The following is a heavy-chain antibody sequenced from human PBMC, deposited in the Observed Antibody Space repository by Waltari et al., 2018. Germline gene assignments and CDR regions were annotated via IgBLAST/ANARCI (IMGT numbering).Heavy chain of an antibody. CDR2: VSYTGSRT. V-gene: IGHV3-23*01. Sequence: EVQLLESGGGLVQPGGSLRLSCAASGFTFNNHAMNRVRQAPGKGLEWVSSVSYTGSRTYYADSVKGRFTISRDNSKDTLYLQMNSLRDGDTAVYYCAKDRSSVVTAMDWFDPWGQGTLVTVSS. J-gene: IGHJ5*02. D-gene: IGHD2-21*02. CDR3: AKDRSSVVTAMDWFDP. CDR1: GFTFNNHA.